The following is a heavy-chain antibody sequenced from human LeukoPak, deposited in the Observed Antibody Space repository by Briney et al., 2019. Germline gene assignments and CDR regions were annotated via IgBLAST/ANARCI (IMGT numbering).Heavy chain of an antibody. CDR3: ARADFDY. CDR2: IYSGGST. J-gene: IGHJ4*02. D-gene: IGHD3-3*01. CDR1: GFSFSTYW. Sequence: PGGSLRLSCVASGFSFSTYWMHWVRQAPGKGLEWVSVIYSGGSTYYADSVKGRFTISRDNSKNTLYLQMNSLRAEDTAVYYCARADFDYWGQGTLVTVSS. V-gene: IGHV3-53*01.